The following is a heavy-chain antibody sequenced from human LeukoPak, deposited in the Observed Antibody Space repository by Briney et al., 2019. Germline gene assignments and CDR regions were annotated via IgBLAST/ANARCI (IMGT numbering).Heavy chain of an antibody. J-gene: IGHJ4*02. D-gene: IGHD3-10*01. CDR2: IYSGGSA. CDR3: ATYMVRGVMFVY. V-gene: IGHV3-53*01. CDR1: GFTVSSNY. Sequence: PGRSLRLSCAASGFTVSSNYMSWVRQAPGKRLEWVSVIYSGGSAYYADSVKGRFTISRDNSKNTLYLQMNSLRAEDTAVYYCATYMVRGVMFVYWGQGTLVTVSS.